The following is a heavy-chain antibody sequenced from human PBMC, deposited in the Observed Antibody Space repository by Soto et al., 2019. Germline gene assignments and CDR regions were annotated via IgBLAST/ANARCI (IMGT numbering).Heavy chain of an antibody. J-gene: IGHJ4*02. CDR1: GFTFSSYG. Sequence: GGSLRLSCAASGFTFSSYGMHWVRQAPGKGLEWVAVISYDGSNKYYADSVKGRFTISRDNSKNTLYLQMNSLRAEDTAVYYCAKSAIQLWLSRYYFDYWGQGTLVTVSS. CDR3: AKSAIQLWLSRYYFDY. CDR2: ISYDGSNK. V-gene: IGHV3-30*18. D-gene: IGHD5-18*01.